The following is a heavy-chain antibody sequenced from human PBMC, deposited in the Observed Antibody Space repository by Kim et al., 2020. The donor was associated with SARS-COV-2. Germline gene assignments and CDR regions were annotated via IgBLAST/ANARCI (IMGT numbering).Heavy chain of an antibody. D-gene: IGHD5-18*01. CDR3: ARYKGGYSYGVYYFDY. V-gene: IGHV4-39*01. CDR1: GGSISSSSYY. CDR2: IYYSGST. J-gene: IGHJ4*02. Sequence: SETLSLTCTVSGGSISSSSYYWGWIRQPPGKGLEWIGSIYYSGSTYYNPSLKSRVTISVDTSKNQFSLKLSSVTAADTAVYYCARYKGGYSYGVYYFDYWGQGTLVTVSS.